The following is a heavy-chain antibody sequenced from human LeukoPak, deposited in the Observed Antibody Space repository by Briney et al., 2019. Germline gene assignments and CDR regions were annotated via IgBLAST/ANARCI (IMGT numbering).Heavy chain of an antibody. V-gene: IGHV4-4*02. Sequence: PSGTLSLTCAVSGGSISSSNWWSWVRQPPGKGLEWIGEIYHSGSTNYNPSLKSRVTISVDKSKNQFSLKLSSVTAADTAVYYCAVPGIAVAGTGAFDIWGQGTMVTVSS. D-gene: IGHD6-19*01. CDR2: IYHSGST. J-gene: IGHJ3*02. CDR3: AVPGIAVAGTGAFDI. CDR1: GGSISSSNW.